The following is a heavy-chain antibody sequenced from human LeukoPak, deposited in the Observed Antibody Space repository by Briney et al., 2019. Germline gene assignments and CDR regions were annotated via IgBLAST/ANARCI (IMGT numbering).Heavy chain of an antibody. Sequence: GGSLRLSCAASGFTFSSYAMHWVRQAPGKGLEYVSAISSNGGSTYYANSVKGRFTISRGNSKNTLYLQMGSLRAEDMAVYYCARASGWRNDYWGQGTLVTVSS. CDR2: ISSNGGST. CDR3: ARASGWRNDY. V-gene: IGHV3-64*01. CDR1: GFTFSSYA. D-gene: IGHD6-25*01. J-gene: IGHJ4*02.